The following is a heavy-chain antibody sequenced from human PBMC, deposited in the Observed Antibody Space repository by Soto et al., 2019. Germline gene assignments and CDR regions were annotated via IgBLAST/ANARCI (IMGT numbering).Heavy chain of an antibody. CDR2: LYSGGTT. Sequence: EVQLVESGGGLIQPGGSLRLSCAASGFNFIRKYMIWVRQAPGKGLDWVSILYSGGTTYYADSVKGRFTISRDTSENTLYLQMNSLRAEDTAVYYCARGLYDSGSFYFDFWGQGTLVTVSS. CDR3: ARGLYDSGSFYFDF. J-gene: IGHJ4*02. V-gene: IGHV3-53*01. D-gene: IGHD3-10*01. CDR1: GFNFIRKY.